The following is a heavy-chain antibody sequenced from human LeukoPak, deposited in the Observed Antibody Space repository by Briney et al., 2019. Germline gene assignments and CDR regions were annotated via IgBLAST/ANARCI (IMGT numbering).Heavy chain of an antibody. CDR1: GDSVSSNSDT. J-gene: IGHJ3*01. CDR2: TYYRSKWYD. D-gene: IGHD1-26*01. CDR3: ARVSHAFSSGDAFEV. Sequence: SQTLSLTCAISGDSVSSNSDTWNWIRQSPSRGLEWLGRTYYRSKWYDDYAVSVKGRITINPDTSKNQFSLQLNSVTPEDTAVYYCARVSHAFSSGDAFEVWGQGTMVTVSS. V-gene: IGHV6-1*01.